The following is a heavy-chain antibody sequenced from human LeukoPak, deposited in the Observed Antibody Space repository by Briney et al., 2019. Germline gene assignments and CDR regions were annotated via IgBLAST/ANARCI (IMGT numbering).Heavy chain of an antibody. J-gene: IGHJ6*03. CDR2: IRYDGNSK. CDR1: QITFSSNG. Sequence: PGGSLRLSCAASQITFSSNGMHWVRQAPGKGLEWVAFIRYDGNSKYYADSVKDRFTIFRDNSKNTLNLQMNSLRVEDTAVYYCVNSGWAFYDMDVWGKGTTVTVSS. V-gene: IGHV3-30*02. CDR3: VNSGWAFYDMDV. D-gene: IGHD6-19*01.